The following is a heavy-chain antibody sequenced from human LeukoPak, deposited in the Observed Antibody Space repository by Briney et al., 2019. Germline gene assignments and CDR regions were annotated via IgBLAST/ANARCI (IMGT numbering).Heavy chain of an antibody. Sequence: PSETLSLTCTVSGGSISSYYWSWIRQPPGKGLEWIGYIYYSGSTNYNPSLKSRVTISVDTSKNQFSLKLSSVTAADTAVYYCARGQAGWLLKSAFDIWGQGTMVTVSS. CDR2: IYYSGST. CDR1: GGSISSYY. J-gene: IGHJ3*02. CDR3: ARGQAGWLLKSAFDI. V-gene: IGHV4-59*08. D-gene: IGHD3-22*01.